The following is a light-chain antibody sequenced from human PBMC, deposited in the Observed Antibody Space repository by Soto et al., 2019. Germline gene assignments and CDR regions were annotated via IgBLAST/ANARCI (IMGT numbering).Light chain of an antibody. Sequence: DIQLTQSPPTLSVSLGDRATIXWGASQNIRSRLAWFQQKPGKAPKLLIYAASSLQSGVPSRFSGSGSGTDFTLTISSLQPEDFATYHCQQSYSTWTFGQGTKVDTK. CDR2: AAS. J-gene: IGKJ1*01. CDR1: QNIRSR. V-gene: IGKV1-39*01. CDR3: QQSYSTWT.